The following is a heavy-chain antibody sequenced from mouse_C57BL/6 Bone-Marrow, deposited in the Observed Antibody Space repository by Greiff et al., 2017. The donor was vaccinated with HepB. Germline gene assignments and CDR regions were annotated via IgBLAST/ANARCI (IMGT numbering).Heavy chain of an antibody. Sequence: VHVKQSGAELVKPGASVKLSCTASGFNIKDYYMQWVKQRTEQGLEWIGRIDPEDGETKYAPKFQGKATITADTSSNTAYLQLSSLTSEDTAVYYCARRDYGSSYVGAMDYWGQGTSVTVSS. J-gene: IGHJ4*01. D-gene: IGHD1-1*01. CDR3: ARRDYGSSYVGAMDY. CDR2: IDPEDGET. V-gene: IGHV14-2*01. CDR1: GFNIKDYY.